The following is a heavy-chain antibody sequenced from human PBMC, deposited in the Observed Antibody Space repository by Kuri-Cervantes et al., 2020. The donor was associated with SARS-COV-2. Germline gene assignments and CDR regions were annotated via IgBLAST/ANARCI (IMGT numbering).Heavy chain of an antibody. Sequence: ASVKVSCKASGYTFTSYGISWVRQAPGQGLEWMGWISAYNGNTNYAQKLQGRVTMTTDTSTSTAYMELSTLRSEDTAVYYCVRADQQYFDYWGQGTLVTVSS. CDR1: GYTFTSYG. CDR3: VRADQQYFDY. V-gene: IGHV1-18*01. J-gene: IGHJ4*02. CDR2: ISAYNGNT. D-gene: IGHD1/OR15-1a*01.